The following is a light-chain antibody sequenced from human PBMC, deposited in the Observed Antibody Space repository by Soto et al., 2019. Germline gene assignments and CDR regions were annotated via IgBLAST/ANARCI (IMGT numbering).Light chain of an antibody. CDR3: QHYYRLPPT. CDR2: GAS. CDR1: QNIITY. J-gene: IGKJ2*01. V-gene: IGKV3-20*01. Sequence: EIVLTQSPGTLSLSPGERATLSCRASQNIITYLAWYQQKPGQAPRLLIYGASTRATGVPDRLSGSGSGADFTLTINRLEPEDSAVYFCQHYYRLPPTYGQGTKLEV.